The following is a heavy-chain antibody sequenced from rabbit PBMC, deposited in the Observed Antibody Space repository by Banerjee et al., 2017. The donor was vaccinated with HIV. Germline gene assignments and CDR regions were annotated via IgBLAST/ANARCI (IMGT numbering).Heavy chain of an antibody. CDR3: ARDMFSGYGPFNL. CDR1: GFDFTTYY. D-gene: IGHD6-1*01. Sequence: QLKETGGGLVQPGGSLTLSCKASGFDFTTYYMSWVRQAPGKGLEWIGIIYPFSATTDYASWVNGRFTISSDNAQNTMDLQMDSLTAADTATYFCARDMFSGYGPFNLWGPGTLVTVS. V-gene: IGHV1S7*01. CDR2: IYPFSATT. J-gene: IGHJ4*01.